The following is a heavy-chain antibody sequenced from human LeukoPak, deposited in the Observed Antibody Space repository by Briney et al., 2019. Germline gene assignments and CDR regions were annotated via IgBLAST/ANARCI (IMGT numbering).Heavy chain of an antibody. CDR3: AKIQAPYCSSTSCYPDY. Sequence: GGSLRLSCAASGFTFSSYAMSWVRQAPGKGLEWVSAVSGSGGSTYYADSVKGRFTISRDNSKNTLYLQMNSLRAEDTAVYYCAKIQAPYCSSTSCYPDYWGQGTLVTVSS. J-gene: IGHJ4*02. D-gene: IGHD2-2*01. CDR1: GFTFSSYA. V-gene: IGHV3-23*01. CDR2: VSGSGGST.